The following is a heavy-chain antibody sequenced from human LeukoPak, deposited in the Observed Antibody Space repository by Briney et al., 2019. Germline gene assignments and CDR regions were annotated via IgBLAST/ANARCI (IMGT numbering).Heavy chain of an antibody. V-gene: IGHV3-13*01. J-gene: IGHJ3*02. CDR3: ARVGATTYAFDI. Sequence: PGGSLRLSCAASGFTFSSYDMHWVRQATGKGLEWVSAIGTAGDTYYPGSVKGRFTISRENAKNSLYLQMNSLRAGDTAVYYCARVGATTYAFDIWGQGTMVTASS. CDR1: GFTFSSYD. D-gene: IGHD1-26*01. CDR2: IGTAGDT.